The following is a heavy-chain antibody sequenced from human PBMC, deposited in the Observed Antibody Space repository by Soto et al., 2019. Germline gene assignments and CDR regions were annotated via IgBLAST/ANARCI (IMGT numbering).Heavy chain of an antibody. CDR3: ARGGRISARSCWSDP. CDR2: INHSGST. V-gene: IGHV4-34*01. CDR1: GGSFSGYY. J-gene: IGHJ5*02. D-gene: IGHD6-6*01. Sequence: QVQLQQWGAGLLKPSETLSLTCAVYGGSFSGYYWSWIRQPPGKGLEWIGEINHSGSTNYNPSLKSRVTISVDTSKNQFSLKLSSVTAADTAVYYCARGGRISARSCWSDPWGQGTLVTVSS.